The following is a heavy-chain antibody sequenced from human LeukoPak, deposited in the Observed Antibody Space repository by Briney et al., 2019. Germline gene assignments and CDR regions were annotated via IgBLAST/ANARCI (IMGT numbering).Heavy chain of an antibody. CDR2: ISSSGSTI. CDR1: GFTFSSYE. CDR3: ARESAYYYDSSGSDAFDI. Sequence: GGSLRLSCAASGFTFSSYEMNWVRQAPGKGLEWVSYISSSGSTIYYADSVKGRFTISRDNAKNSLYPQMNSLRAEDTAVYYCARESAYYYDSSGSDAFDIWGQGTMVTVSS. V-gene: IGHV3-48*03. J-gene: IGHJ3*02. D-gene: IGHD3-22*01.